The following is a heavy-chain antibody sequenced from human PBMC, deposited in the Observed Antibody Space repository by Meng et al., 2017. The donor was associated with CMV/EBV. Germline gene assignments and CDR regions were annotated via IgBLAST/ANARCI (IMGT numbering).Heavy chain of an antibody. Sequence: EVQLLESGGGLVKPGGSLRLSCAASGFTFSNAWMNWVRQAPGKGLEWVSRIKSKTDGGTTDYAAPVKGRFTISRDDSKNTLYLQMNSLKTEDTAVYYCTTDRQKIPFDPWGQGTLVTVSS. J-gene: IGHJ5*02. V-gene: IGHV3-15*07. CDR3: TTDRQKIPFDP. CDR1: GFTFSNAW. CDR2: IKSKTDGGTT.